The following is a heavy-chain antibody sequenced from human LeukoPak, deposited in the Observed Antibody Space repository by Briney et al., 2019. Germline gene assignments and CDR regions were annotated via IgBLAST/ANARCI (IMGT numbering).Heavy chain of an antibody. Sequence: GASVKVSCKVSGYTLTELSMHWVRQAPGKGLEWMGGFDPEDGETIYAQKFQGRVTMTEDTSTDTAYMELSSLRSEDTAVYYCATIPSKGTSYSNYDYWGQGTLVTVSS. V-gene: IGHV1-24*01. J-gene: IGHJ4*02. CDR3: ATIPSKGTSYSNYDY. CDR1: GYTLTELS. CDR2: FDPEDGET. D-gene: IGHD4-11*01.